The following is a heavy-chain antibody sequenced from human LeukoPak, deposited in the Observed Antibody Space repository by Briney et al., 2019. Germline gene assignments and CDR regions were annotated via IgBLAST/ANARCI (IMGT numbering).Heavy chain of an antibody. CDR1: GFTFDDYA. J-gene: IGHJ6*02. CDR3: AKDMTPVVQLEHFRGGYYYYGMDV. Sequence: PGRSLRLSCAASGFTFDDYAMHWVRRAPGKGLEWVSGISWNSGSIGYADSVKGRFTISRDNSKNSLYLQMNSLRTEDTALYYCAKDMTPVVQLEHFRGGYYYYGMDVWGQGTTVTVSS. CDR2: ISWNSGSI. D-gene: IGHD1-1*01. V-gene: IGHV3-9*01.